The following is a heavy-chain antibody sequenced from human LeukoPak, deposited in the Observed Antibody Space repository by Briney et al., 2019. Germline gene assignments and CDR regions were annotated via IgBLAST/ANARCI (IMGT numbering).Heavy chain of an antibody. CDR3: ARADNWFDP. J-gene: IGHJ5*02. CDR2: VYYSGTT. V-gene: IGHV4-31*03. CDR1: GGSIGSGGYY. Sequence: SETLSLTCTVYGGSIGSGGYYWSWIRQHPGKGLEWIGYVYYSGTTYYNPSLKSRVTMSVDTSKNQFSLKLSSVTAADTAMYYCARADNWFDPWGQGTLVTVSS.